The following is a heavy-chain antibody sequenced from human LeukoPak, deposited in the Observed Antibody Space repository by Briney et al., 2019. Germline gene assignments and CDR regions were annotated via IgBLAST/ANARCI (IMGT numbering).Heavy chain of an antibody. CDR2: IYYSGST. CDR3: AREVREMMTTLIYYYYYYMDV. Sequence: SETLSLTCTVSGGSISSSSYYWGWIRQPPGKGLEWIGSIYYSGSTYYNPSLKSRVTISVDTSKNQFSLKLSSVTAADTAVYYCAREVREMMTTLIYYYYYYMDVWGKGTTVTVSS. CDR1: GGSISSSSYY. V-gene: IGHV4-39*07. D-gene: IGHD4-11*01. J-gene: IGHJ6*03.